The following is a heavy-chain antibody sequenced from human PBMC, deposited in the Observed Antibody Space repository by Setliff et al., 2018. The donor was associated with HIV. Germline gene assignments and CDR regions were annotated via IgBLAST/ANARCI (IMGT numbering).Heavy chain of an antibody. V-gene: IGHV3-23*01. J-gene: IGHJ6*02. CDR1: GFTFGSYA. CDR3: AKTLPTLYPPHDYYFAMDV. CDR2: ISGSGDST. Sequence: VASVKVSCAPSGFTFGSYAMSWVRQAPGKGLEWVSVISGSGDSTFYADSLKGRFTISRDNSKNTLYLQMNSLRAEDTAVYYCAKTLPTLYPPHDYYFAMDVWGQGTTVTVSS. D-gene: IGHD2-15*01.